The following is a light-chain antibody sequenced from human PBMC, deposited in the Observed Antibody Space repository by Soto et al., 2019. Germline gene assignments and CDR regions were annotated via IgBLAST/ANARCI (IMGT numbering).Light chain of an antibody. CDR1: QSVSNNY. V-gene: IGKV3-20*01. Sequence: EIVLTQPPGTLSLSPGERATLSCRASQSVSNNYLAWYQQKPGQAPRLLIYGVSSRATGIPDRFSGSGSVTDFTLTISRLEPEDFAVYYCQQYGSSPITFGQGTRLEIK. CDR2: GVS. CDR3: QQYGSSPIT. J-gene: IGKJ5*01.